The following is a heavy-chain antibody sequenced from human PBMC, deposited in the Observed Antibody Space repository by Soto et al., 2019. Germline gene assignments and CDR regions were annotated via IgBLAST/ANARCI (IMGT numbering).Heavy chain of an antibody. Sequence: QVQLQESGPGLVKPSETLSLMCTVAGGSISSYYWSWIRQPPGKGLEWIGYIYYSGSTNYNPSLKSRVTISVDTSKNQFPLKLSSVTAADTAVYYCARDQVLYDAFDIWGQGTMVTVSS. D-gene: IGHD3-16*01. CDR2: IYYSGST. V-gene: IGHV4-59*01. CDR1: GGSISSYY. CDR3: ARDQVLYDAFDI. J-gene: IGHJ3*02.